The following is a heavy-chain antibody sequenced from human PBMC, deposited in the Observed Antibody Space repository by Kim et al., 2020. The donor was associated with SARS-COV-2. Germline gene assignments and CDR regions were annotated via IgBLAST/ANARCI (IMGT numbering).Heavy chain of an antibody. CDR3: ARDEYDTMVRGVIIPTRYYYGMDV. J-gene: IGHJ6*02. Sequence: GGSLRLSCAASGFTFSDYYMSWIRQAPGKGLEWVSYISSSSSYTNYADSVKGRFTISRDNAKNSLYLQMNSLRAEDTAVYYCARDEYDTMVRGVIIPTRYYYGMDVWGQGTTVPVSS. V-gene: IGHV3-11*05. CDR1: GFTFSDYY. CDR2: ISSSSSYT. D-gene: IGHD3-10*01.